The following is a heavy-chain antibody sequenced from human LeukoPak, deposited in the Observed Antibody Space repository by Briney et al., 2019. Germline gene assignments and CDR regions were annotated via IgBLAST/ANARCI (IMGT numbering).Heavy chain of an antibody. J-gene: IGHJ4*02. Sequence: PSETLSLTXAVSGYSISSGYYWGWIRQPPGKGLEWIGSIYHSGSTYYNPSLKSRVTISVDTSKNQFSLKLSSVTAADTAVYYCARGCYDFWSGYCHFDYWGQGTLVTVSS. D-gene: IGHD3-3*01. CDR2: IYHSGST. CDR1: GYSISSGYY. V-gene: IGHV4-38-2*01. CDR3: ARGCYDFWSGYCHFDY.